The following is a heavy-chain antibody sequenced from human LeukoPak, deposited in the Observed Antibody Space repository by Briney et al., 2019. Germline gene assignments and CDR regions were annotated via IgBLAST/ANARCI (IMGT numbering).Heavy chain of an antibody. CDR1: GGSISSSSYY. CDR2: IYYSGST. J-gene: IGHJ4*02. V-gene: IGHV4-39*01. Sequence: SETLSLTCTVSGGSISSSSYYWGWIRQPPGKGLEWIGSIYYSGSTYYNPSLKSRVTISVDTSKNQFSLKLSSVTAADTAVYYCARTIDYYGSGSYWRSFYFDYWGQGTLVTVSS. D-gene: IGHD3-10*01. CDR3: ARTIDYYGSGSYWRSFYFDY.